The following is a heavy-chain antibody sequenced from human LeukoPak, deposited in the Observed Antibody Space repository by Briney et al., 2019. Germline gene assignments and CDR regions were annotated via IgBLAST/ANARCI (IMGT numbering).Heavy chain of an antibody. CDR2: IYTSGST. CDR1: GGSISSYY. D-gene: IGHD7-27*01. CDR3: ARGRRNWGLDYYYYYYMDV. V-gene: IGHV4-4*07. J-gene: IGHJ6*03. Sequence: SETLSLTCTVSGGSISSYYWSWIRQPAGKGLEWIGRIYTSGSTDYNPSLKSRVFISVDTSNNQFSLKLSSVTAADTAVYYCARGRRNWGLDYYYYYYMDVWGKGTTVTVSS.